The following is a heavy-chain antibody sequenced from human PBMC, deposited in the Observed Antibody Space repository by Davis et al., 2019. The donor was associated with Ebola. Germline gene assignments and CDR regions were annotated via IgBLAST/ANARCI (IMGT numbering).Heavy chain of an antibody. CDR3: ATWVLGPTRASHFDS. V-gene: IGHV1-69*13. J-gene: IGHJ4*02. D-gene: IGHD7-27*01. CDR1: GGTFSKTG. CDR2: IIGLSEIV. Sequence: AASVKVSCKASGGTFSKTGISWVRQAPGQGLEWMGWIIGLSEIVDYEQKFQGRVKITADESATTAYMELTNLRSEDTAVYYCATWVLGPTRASHFDSWGQGTLVTVSS.